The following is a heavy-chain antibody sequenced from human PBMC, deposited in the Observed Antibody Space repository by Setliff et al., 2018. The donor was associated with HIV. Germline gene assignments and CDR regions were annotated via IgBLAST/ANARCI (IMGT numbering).Heavy chain of an antibody. D-gene: IGHD3-10*01. J-gene: IGHJ5*02. CDR2: IYYNGNT. V-gene: IGHV4-39*07. CDR1: GASISSNSYY. CDR3: ARDHVFGSRTGFDP. Sequence: SETLSLTCSVSGASISSNSYYWGWIRQPPGKGLEWVGSIYYNGNTFYNQSRQSRVTISLDTSKNQFSLELRSVTAADTAVYYCARDHVFGSRTGFDPWGPGILVTVS.